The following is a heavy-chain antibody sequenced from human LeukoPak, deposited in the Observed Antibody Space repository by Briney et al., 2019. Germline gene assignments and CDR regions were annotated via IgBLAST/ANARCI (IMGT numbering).Heavy chain of an antibody. CDR1: GITVSGNY. D-gene: IGHD3-16*01. V-gene: IGHV3-66*02. CDR2: IYSGGST. CDR3: ASLGY. J-gene: IGHJ4*02. Sequence: GGSLRLSCAVSGITVSGNYMTWVRQAPGKGLDWVSAIYSGGSTYYADSVKGRFTISRDNSKNTPYLQMNSLRPEDTAVYYCASLGYWGQGTLVTVSS.